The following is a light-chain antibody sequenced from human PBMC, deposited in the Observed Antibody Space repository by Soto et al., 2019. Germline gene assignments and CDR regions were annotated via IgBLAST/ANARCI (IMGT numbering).Light chain of an antibody. CDR3: QHHNNWPPGT. CDR1: QSVFTN. Sequence: EIVMTQSPATLSVSPGERATLSCRASQSVFTNLAWYQQKPGQAPRLLIYGESTRATGITARFSGSGSGTEFTLTISSLQAEDFAVYYCQHHNNWPPGTFGQGTKVEIK. J-gene: IGKJ1*01. V-gene: IGKV3-15*01. CDR2: GES.